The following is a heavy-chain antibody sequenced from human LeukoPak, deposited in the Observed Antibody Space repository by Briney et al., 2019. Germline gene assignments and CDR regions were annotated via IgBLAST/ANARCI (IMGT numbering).Heavy chain of an antibody. CDR2: INSDGSST. Sequence: GSLRLSCAASGFTLSSYWMHWVRQAPGKWLVWVSRINSDGSSTSYADSVKGRFTISRDTSKNTLYLQMNSLLPEDTALYFCANSGGTWRLDNWGQGTLVTVSS. CDR1: GFTLSSYW. CDR3: ANSGGTWRLDN. D-gene: IGHD6-25*01. J-gene: IGHJ4*02. V-gene: IGHV3-74*01.